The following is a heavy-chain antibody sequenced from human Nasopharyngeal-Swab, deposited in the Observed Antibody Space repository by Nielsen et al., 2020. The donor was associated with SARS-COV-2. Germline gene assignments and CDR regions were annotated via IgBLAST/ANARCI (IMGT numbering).Heavy chain of an antibody. J-gene: IGHJ6*03. CDR2: IKQDGSEQ. V-gene: IGHV3-7*01. CDR3: ARVRGYCSGGACYVYYYMDV. D-gene: IGHD2-15*01. Sequence: VRQAPGKGLECVANIKQDGSEQFYVDSVKGRFTISRDNAKNSLYLQMNSLRAEDTAVYYCARVRGYCSGGACYVYYYMDVWGKGTTVTVSS.